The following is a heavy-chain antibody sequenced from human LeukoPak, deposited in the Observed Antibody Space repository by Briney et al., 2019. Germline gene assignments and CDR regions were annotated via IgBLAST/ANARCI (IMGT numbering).Heavy chain of an antibody. Sequence: SVKVSCKASGGTFSSYAISWVRQAPGQGLEWMGGIIPIFGTANYAQKFQGRVTITRDESTSTAYMELSSLRSEDTAVYYCARDTVFGVVISTDYYYMDVWGKGTTVTVSS. V-gene: IGHV1-69*05. CDR3: ARDTVFGVVISTDYYYMDV. CDR1: GGTFSSYA. J-gene: IGHJ6*03. D-gene: IGHD3-3*01. CDR2: IIPIFGTA.